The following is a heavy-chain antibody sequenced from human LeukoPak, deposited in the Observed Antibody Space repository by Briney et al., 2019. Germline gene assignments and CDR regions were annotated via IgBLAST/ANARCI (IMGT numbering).Heavy chain of an antibody. CDR2: ISSNGRTT. J-gene: IGHJ4*02. D-gene: IGHD3-22*01. Sequence: GGSLRLSCAASGFTFNNYAMTWVRQAPGKGLEWVSLISSNGRTTHYAGSVKGRLTISRDNSKNTVYLQMNSLRADDTALYYCAKDLYYFDGDYWGQGTQVTVSS. CDR3: AKDLYYFDGDY. V-gene: IGHV3-23*01. CDR1: GFTFNNYA.